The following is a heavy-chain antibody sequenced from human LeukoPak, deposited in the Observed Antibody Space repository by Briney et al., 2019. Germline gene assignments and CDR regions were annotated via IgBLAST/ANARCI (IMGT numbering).Heavy chain of an antibody. V-gene: IGHV4-34*01. J-gene: IGHJ4*02. D-gene: IGHD5-12*01. Sequence: SETLSLTCAVYGGSFSGYYWSWIRQPPGKGLEWIGEINHSGSTNYNPSLKSRVTISLDKSRNQFSLKLSSVTAADTAVYYCARLSGYDWESFYDYWGQGTLVTVSS. CDR2: INHSGST. CDR1: GGSFSGYY. CDR3: ARLSGYDWESFYDY.